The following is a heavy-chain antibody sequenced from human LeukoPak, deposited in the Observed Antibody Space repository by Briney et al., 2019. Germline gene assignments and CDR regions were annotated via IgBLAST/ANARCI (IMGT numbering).Heavy chain of an antibody. CDR2: IYYSGST. V-gene: IGHV4-59*01. CDR3: AAARRPPPTKAAHYYGMDV. Sequence: SETLSLTCTVSGGSISSYYWSWIRQPPGKGLEWIGYIYYSGSTNYNPSLKSRVTISVDTSKNQFSLKLSSVTAADTAVYYCAAARRPPPTKAAHYYGMDVWGQGTTVTVSS. CDR1: GGSISSYY. D-gene: IGHD1-14*01. J-gene: IGHJ6*02.